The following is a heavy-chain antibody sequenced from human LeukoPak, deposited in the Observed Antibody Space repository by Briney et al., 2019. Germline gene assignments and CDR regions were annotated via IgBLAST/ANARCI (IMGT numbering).Heavy chain of an antibody. CDR2: IHSSGST. Sequence: SSETLSLTCTVSGGSINNYHWSWIRQAPGKGLEWIGFIHSSGSTNYNPSLKSRVTISVDTSKDQFSLELSSVTGADTAVYYCARHYCSGSSCYYFDYWGQGTLVTVSS. D-gene: IGHD2-15*01. V-gene: IGHV4-59*01. CDR3: ARHYCSGSSCYYFDY. J-gene: IGHJ4*02. CDR1: GGSINNYH.